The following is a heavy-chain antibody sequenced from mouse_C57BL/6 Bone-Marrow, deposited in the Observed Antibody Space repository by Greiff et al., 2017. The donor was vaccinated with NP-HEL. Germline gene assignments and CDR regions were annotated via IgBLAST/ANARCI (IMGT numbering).Heavy chain of an antibody. J-gene: IGHJ3*01. CDR2: IDPSDSYT. Sequence: QVQLQQPGAELVRPGTSVKLSCKASGYTFTSYWMHWVKQRPGQGLEWIGVIDPSDSYTNYSQKFKGKATLTVDTSSSTAYMQRSSLTSEDAAVYYCARSGGWAWFAYWGQGTLVTVSA. CDR1: GYTFTSYW. V-gene: IGHV1-59*01. CDR3: ARSGGWAWFAY. D-gene: IGHD3-1*01.